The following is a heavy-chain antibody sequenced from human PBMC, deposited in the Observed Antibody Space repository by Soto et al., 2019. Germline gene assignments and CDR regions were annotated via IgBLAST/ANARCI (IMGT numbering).Heavy chain of an antibody. D-gene: IGHD1-1*01. CDR3: ARSRGYSNYYYYGMDV. J-gene: IGHJ6*02. Sequence: GGSLRLSCGASGFTFNNHAMHWVRQAPGKGLEWVAVMSYDGRNKYYADSVKGRFTISRDNSKNTLYLQTNSVRADDTAVYYCARSRGYSNYYYYGMDVWGQGTKVTVS. CDR2: MSYDGRNK. CDR1: GFTFNNHA. V-gene: IGHV3-30*04.